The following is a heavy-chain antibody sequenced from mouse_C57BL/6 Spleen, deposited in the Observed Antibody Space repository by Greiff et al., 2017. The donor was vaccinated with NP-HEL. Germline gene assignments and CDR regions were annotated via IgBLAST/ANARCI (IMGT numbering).Heavy chain of an antibody. CDR1: GYTFTSYW. V-gene: IGHV1-52*01. Sequence: QVQLKQSGAELVRPGSSVKLSCKASGYTFTSYWMHWVKQRPIQGLEWIGNIDPSDSETHYNQKFKDKATLTVDKSSSTAYMQLSSLTSEDSAVYYCARDGLLRAWFAYWGQGTLVTVSA. CDR3: ARDGLLRAWFAY. J-gene: IGHJ3*01. CDR2: IDPSDSET. D-gene: IGHD1-1*01.